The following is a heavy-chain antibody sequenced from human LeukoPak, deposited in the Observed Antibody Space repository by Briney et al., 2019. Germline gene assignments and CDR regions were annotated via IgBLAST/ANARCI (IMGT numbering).Heavy chain of an antibody. CDR3: AKVTRSYYYDSSGYGDY. Sequence: GGSLRLSCAASGFTFSRYAMSWVRQAPGKGLEWVSAISGSGGSTYYADSVKGRFTISRDNSKNTLYLQMNSLRAEDTAVYYCAKVTRSYYYDSSGYGDYWGQGTLVTVSS. V-gene: IGHV3-23*01. CDR2: ISGSGGST. D-gene: IGHD3-22*01. CDR1: GFTFSRYA. J-gene: IGHJ4*02.